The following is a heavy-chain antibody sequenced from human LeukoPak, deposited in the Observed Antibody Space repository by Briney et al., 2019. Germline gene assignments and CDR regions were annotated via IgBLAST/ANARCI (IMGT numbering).Heavy chain of an antibody. Sequence: AGGSLRLSCAASGFTFDDYAMHWVRQAPGKGLEWVSGISWNSGSIGYADSVKGRFTISRDNAKNSLYLQMNSLRAEDTALYYCAKDMGYSGSPYAFDIWGQGTMVTVSS. J-gene: IGHJ3*02. V-gene: IGHV3-9*01. D-gene: IGHD1-26*01. CDR2: ISWNSGSI. CDR3: AKDMGYSGSPYAFDI. CDR1: GFTFDDYA.